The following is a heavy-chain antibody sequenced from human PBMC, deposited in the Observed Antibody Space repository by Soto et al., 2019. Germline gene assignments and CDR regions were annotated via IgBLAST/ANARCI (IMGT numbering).Heavy chain of an antibody. CDR3: ARPMYYYGSGNWFDP. J-gene: IGHJ5*02. CDR2: IKQDGSEK. V-gene: IGHV3-7*05. Sequence: GESLKISCAASGFTFSSYWMSWVRQAPGKGLEWVANIKQDGSEKYYVDSVKGRFTISRDNAKNSLYLQMNSLRAEDTAVYYCARPMYYYGSGNWFDPWGQGTLVTVSS. CDR1: GFTFSSYW. D-gene: IGHD3-10*01.